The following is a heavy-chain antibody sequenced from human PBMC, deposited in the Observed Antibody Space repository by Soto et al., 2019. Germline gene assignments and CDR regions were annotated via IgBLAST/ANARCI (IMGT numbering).Heavy chain of an antibody. D-gene: IGHD1-26*01. CDR3: ARAASWQLLPSYFDS. J-gene: IGHJ4*02. Sequence: QVQLVDSGGGVVQPGRSLRLSCAASGFIFRDYGMHWVRQPPGKGLEWVATIKYDGSQQYYADSVKGRFTISRDNSKNTLFLQMNSLTTDDTAVYYCARAASWQLLPSYFDSWGQGPVVTVSS. V-gene: IGHV3-33*01. CDR2: IKYDGSQQ. CDR1: GFIFRDYG.